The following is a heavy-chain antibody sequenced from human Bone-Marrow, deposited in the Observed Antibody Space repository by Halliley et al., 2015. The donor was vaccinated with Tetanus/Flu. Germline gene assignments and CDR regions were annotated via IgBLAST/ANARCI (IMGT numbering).Heavy chain of an antibody. CDR1: GGSMRSQY. D-gene: IGHD3-22*01. V-gene: IGHV4-4*09. J-gene: IGHJ4*02. CDR3: ARLGGDYADSVAYYPKYFDN. Sequence: LRLSCTVSGGSMRSQYWSWVRQPAGKGLEWIGYIYSSGRTKYNPSLKSRITMSVDTPKNHFSLELTSVTAADTATYYCARLGGDYADSVAYYPKYFDNWGRGTLVTVSS. CDR2: IYSSGRT.